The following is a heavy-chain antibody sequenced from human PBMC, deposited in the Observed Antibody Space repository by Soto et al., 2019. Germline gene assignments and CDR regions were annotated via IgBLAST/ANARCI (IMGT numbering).Heavy chain of an antibody. CDR3: ARQNYYSGMDV. CDR1: GYTFTSYF. Sequence: QVQLVQSGAEVKKPGASVKVSCKASGYTFTSYFITWVRQAPGQGLEWMVWIRAYNGNTNYAQMLQGRVTMTTDTSTATAYMEMRSLGSDDTAVYYCARQNYYSGMDVWGQGTTVTVSS. J-gene: IGHJ6*02. V-gene: IGHV1-18*01. CDR2: IRAYNGNT.